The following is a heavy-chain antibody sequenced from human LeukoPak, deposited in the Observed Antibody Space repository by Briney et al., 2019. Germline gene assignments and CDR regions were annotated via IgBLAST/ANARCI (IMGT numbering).Heavy chain of an antibody. V-gene: IGHV3-33*01. CDR2: IRYDGSET. CDR3: ARENWNVAKYVLDI. CDR1: RFTFSGYG. J-gene: IGHJ3*02. Sequence: PGRSLRLSCAASRFTFSGYGMHWVRQAPGKGLDWVTAIRYDGSETAYADSVKGRFTISRDNSKNTLYLQMSSLRVEDTAIYYCARENWNVAKYVLDIWGQGTMVSVGS. D-gene: IGHD1-1*01.